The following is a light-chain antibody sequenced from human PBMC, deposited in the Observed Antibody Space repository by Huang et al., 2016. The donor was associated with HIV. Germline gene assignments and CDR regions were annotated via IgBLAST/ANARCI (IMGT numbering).Light chain of an antibody. V-gene: IGKV3-15*01. J-gene: IGKJ4*01. CDR1: RSVSTN. CDR2: GSS. CDR3: HQYNNWLLS. Sequence: EIVMTQSPATLSVSPGQRVTISCRANRSVSTNLAWYQQRHGQAPRLLIYGSSTRAPGITARFSGSGSGTDFSLTISSLQSEDFALYYCHQYNNWLLSFGGGTRV.